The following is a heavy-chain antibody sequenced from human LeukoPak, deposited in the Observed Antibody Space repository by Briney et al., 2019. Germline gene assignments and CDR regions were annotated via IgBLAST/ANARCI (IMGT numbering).Heavy chain of an antibody. Sequence: GGSLRLSCAASGFTFSSHWMSRVRQAPGKGLQWVASTRQDANEIHYVDSVRGRFTISRDNAENSLYLQMNSLRAEDTAVYYCARLLGMVTTYDIWGQGTMVTVSS. CDR2: TRQDANEI. CDR1: GFTFSSHW. J-gene: IGHJ3*02. D-gene: IGHD5-24*01. V-gene: IGHV3-7*02. CDR3: ARLLGMVTTYDI.